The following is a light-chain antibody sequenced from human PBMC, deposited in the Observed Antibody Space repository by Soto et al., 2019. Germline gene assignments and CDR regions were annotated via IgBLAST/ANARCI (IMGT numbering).Light chain of an antibody. J-gene: IGLJ2*01. CDR1: SSDVGKYSA. CDR2: EVS. CDR3: CSYAGSGTLL. Sequence: QSALTQPASVSGSPGQSNTISCTGTSSDVGKYSAVSWYQQHPGTAPKLMIYEVSKWPSGVSNRFSGSKSGNTASLTISGLQAEDEADYYCCSYAGSGTLLFGGGTKLTVL. V-gene: IGLV2-23*02.